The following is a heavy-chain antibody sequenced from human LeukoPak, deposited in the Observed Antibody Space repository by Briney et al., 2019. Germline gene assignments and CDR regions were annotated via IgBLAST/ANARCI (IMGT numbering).Heavy chain of an antibody. CDR1: GFTFSSYS. D-gene: IGHD6-13*01. Sequence: GGSLRLSCAASGFTFSSYSMNWVRQAPGKGLEWVSSISSSSSYIYYADSVKGRFTISRDNAKNSLYLQMDSLRAEDTAVYYCARVGIAAAGIDYWGQGTLVTVSS. J-gene: IGHJ4*02. CDR2: ISSSSSYI. CDR3: ARVGIAAAGIDY. V-gene: IGHV3-21*01.